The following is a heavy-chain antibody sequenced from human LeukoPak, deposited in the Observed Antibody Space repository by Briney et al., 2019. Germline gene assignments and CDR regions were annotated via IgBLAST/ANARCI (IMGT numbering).Heavy chain of an antibody. CDR3: ARPQDYGDYLDY. Sequence: SSVNVSLQSSRGTFSNYAISWVRQPPGRGLAWMGRIIPILGIANYAQKFQGRVTITADKSTSTAYMELSSLRSEDTAVYYCARPQDYGDYLDYWGQGTLVTVSS. V-gene: IGHV1-69*04. J-gene: IGHJ4*02. CDR1: RGTFSNYA. D-gene: IGHD4-17*01. CDR2: IIPILGIA.